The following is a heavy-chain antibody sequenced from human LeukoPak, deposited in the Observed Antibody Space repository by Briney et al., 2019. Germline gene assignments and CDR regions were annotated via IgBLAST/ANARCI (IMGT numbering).Heavy chain of an antibody. Sequence: SETLSLTCAVYGGSFSGHYWTWIRQPPGKGLEWMGEINHSGSINYNLSLKSRVTISVDTSKNQLSLNLTSVTAADTAVYFCARTKGAAFYPFDCWGQGTPVTVSS. D-gene: IGHD2-15*01. CDR1: GGSFSGHY. J-gene: IGHJ4*02. CDR3: ARTKGAAFYPFDC. V-gene: IGHV4-34*01. CDR2: INHSGSI.